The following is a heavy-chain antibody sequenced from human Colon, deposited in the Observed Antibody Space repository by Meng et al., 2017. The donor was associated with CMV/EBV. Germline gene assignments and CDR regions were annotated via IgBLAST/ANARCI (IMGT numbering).Heavy chain of an antibody. CDR2: ISSSSSTI. CDR1: GFTFSSYS. J-gene: IGHJ6*02. D-gene: IGHD2-2*01. Sequence: GESLKISCAASGFTFSSYSMNWVRQAPGKGLEWVSYISSSSSTIYYADSVKGRFTISRDNAKNSLYLQMNSLRAEDTAVYYCARDRCSSTSCFYYYYGMDVWGQGTTVTVS. V-gene: IGHV3-48*04. CDR3: ARDRCSSTSCFYYYYGMDV.